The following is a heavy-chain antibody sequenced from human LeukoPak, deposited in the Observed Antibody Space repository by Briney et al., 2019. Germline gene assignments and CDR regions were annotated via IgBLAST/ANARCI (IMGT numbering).Heavy chain of an antibody. V-gene: IGHV4-61*01. CDR2: VYYSGST. CDR1: GGSVRSDSYY. Sequence: SETLSLTCTVSGGSVRSDSYYWSWIRQPPGKGLEWIGYVYYSGSTNYNPSLKSRVTISVDTSKNQFSLKLRFVTAADTAVYYCVREAATDYYDSSGYYRQTEVFDAWGQGTMVTVSS. CDR3: VREAATDYYDSSGYYRQTEVFDA. D-gene: IGHD3-22*01. J-gene: IGHJ3*01.